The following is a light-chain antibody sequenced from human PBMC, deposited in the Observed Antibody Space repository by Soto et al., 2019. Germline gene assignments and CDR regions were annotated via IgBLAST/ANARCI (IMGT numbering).Light chain of an antibody. J-gene: IGLJ1*01. CDR3: SSYTFTSTLYV. CDR2: EVT. V-gene: IGLV2-14*01. Sequence: QSVLTQPASESGSPGQSITISCTGSSSDVGGHNYVSWYQQHPGKAPKLMIYEVTKRPSGVSNRFSGSKSGNTASLTISGLQAEDEADYYCSSYTFTSTLYVFGTGTNVTVL. CDR1: SSDVGGHNY.